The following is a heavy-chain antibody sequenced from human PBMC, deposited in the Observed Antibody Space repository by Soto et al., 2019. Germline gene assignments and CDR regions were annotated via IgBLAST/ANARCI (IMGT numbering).Heavy chain of an antibody. D-gene: IGHD2-2*01. CDR2: INSNTGGT. Sequence: QVQLVQSGAEGEEPGASVRVSCKTSGYTFTDHYIHWVRQAPGQGLEWIGWINSNTGGTNYAQKFRGGVTMTRDTSIRTAYMELSRLTSDDTAVYYCTRGVGTSWFDPWGQGSLVTVSS. J-gene: IGHJ5*01. CDR1: GYTFTDHY. CDR3: TRGVGTSWFDP. V-gene: IGHV1-2*02.